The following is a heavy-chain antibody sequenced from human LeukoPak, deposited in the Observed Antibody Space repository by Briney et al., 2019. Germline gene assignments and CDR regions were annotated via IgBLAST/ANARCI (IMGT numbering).Heavy chain of an antibody. CDR1: GFTFSTYA. Sequence: GGSLRLSCAASGFTFSTYAMTRVRQAPGKGLQWVSAIIGNGRKTYYLESVKGRFTISRDNSKNTLYLQIYSLRAEDTAVYYCAKDPSVYYGDYIIRWGQGTLVIVSS. CDR3: AKDPSVYYGDYIIR. J-gene: IGHJ4*02. V-gene: IGHV3-23*01. CDR2: IIGNGRKT. D-gene: IGHD4-17*01.